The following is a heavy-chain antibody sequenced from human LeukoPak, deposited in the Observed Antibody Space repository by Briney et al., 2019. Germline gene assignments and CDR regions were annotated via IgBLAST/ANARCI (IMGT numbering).Heavy chain of an antibody. Sequence: KASETLSLTCTVSGGSISSSSYYWGWIRQPPGKGLEWIGSIYYSGSTYYNPSLKSRVTISVDTSKNQFSLKLSSVTAADTAVYYCARGLRTYYYDSSGPFDYWGQGTLVTVSS. V-gene: IGHV4-39*01. CDR3: ARGLRTYYYDSSGPFDY. J-gene: IGHJ4*02. CDR2: IYYSGST. D-gene: IGHD3-22*01. CDR1: GGSISSSSYY.